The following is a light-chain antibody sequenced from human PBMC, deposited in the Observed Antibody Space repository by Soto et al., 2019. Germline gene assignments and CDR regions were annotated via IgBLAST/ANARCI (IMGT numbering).Light chain of an antibody. CDR2: GNS. Sequence: QSVLTQPPSVSGAPGQRVTISCTGSSSNIGAGYDVYWYQQLPGTAPKLLIYGNSNRPSGVPDRFSGCKSGSAASLASTGLLDADEAADSYLCCDCCLRGWLFGGGTKLTVL. CDR3: LCCDCCLRGWL. V-gene: IGLV1-40*01. CDR1: SSNIGAGYD. J-gene: IGLJ3*02.